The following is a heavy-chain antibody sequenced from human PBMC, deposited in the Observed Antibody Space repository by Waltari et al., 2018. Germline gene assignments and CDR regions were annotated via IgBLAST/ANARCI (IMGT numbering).Heavy chain of an antibody. V-gene: IGHV3-74*01. CDR2: IVNGDGSGT. Sequence: EVQLVESGGGLVQPGGSLRLSCEASGFIFSTYWMHWVRQGPGKGLGWVSRIVNGDGSGTSYADSVKGRFTISRDNAKNTLYLQMNSLRAEDTGVYYCARDHYYSKDVWGTGTTVTVSS. J-gene: IGHJ6*04. CDR3: ARDHYYSKDV. CDR1: GFIFSTYW.